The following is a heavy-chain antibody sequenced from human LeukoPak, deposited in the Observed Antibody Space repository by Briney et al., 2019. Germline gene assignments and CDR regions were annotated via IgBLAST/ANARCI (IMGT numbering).Heavy chain of an antibody. J-gene: IGHJ4*02. D-gene: IGHD3-9*01. CDR1: GFTFSSYA. Sequence: GGSLRLSCAASGFTFSSYAMTWVRQAPGKGLEWVSAIGGSGDSTYYADSVKGRFTISRDNSKNTLYLQMNSLTAEDTAVYYCAKEADDWYPRPFDYWGQGTLVTVSS. V-gene: IGHV3-23*01. CDR2: IGGSGDST. CDR3: AKEADDWYPRPFDY.